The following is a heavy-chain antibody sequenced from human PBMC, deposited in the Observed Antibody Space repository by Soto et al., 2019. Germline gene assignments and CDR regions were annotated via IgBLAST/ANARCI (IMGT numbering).Heavy chain of an antibody. CDR2: ISAYNGNT. Sequence: ASVKVSCKASGYTFTSYGISWVRQAPGQGLEWMGWISAYNGNTNYAQKLQGRVTMTTDTSTSTAYMELRSLRSDETAVYYCARDVGGYCSGGSCPSDYWGQGTLVTVSS. CDR1: GYTFTSYG. D-gene: IGHD2-15*01. J-gene: IGHJ4*02. CDR3: ARDVGGYCSGGSCPSDY. V-gene: IGHV1-18*01.